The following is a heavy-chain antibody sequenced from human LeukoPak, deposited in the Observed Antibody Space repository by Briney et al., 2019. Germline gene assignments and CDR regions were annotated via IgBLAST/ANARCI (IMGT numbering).Heavy chain of an antibody. Sequence: GGSLRLSCAASGFTFSSYEMNWVRQAPGKGLVWVSYISSSGSTIYYADSVKGRFTICRDNAKNSLYLQMNSLRAEDTAVYYCAREPYYYGMDVWGQGTTVTVSS. J-gene: IGHJ6*02. CDR3: AREPYYYGMDV. V-gene: IGHV3-48*03. CDR2: ISSSGSTI. CDR1: GFTFSSYE.